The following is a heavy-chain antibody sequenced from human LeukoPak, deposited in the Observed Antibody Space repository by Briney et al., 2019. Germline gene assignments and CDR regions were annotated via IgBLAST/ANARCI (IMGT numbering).Heavy chain of an antibody. CDR2: ISSSGSTI. CDR1: GFTFSDYY. D-gene: IGHD6-13*01. CDR3: AKDAAAAGSAYYFEY. J-gene: IGHJ4*02. Sequence: GGSLRLSCAASGFTFSDYYMSWIRQAPGKGLEWVSYISSSGSTIYYADSVKGRFTISRDNSKNTLYLQMNSLRADDTAIYYCAKDAAAAGSAYYFEYWGQGTLVTVSS. V-gene: IGHV3-11*01.